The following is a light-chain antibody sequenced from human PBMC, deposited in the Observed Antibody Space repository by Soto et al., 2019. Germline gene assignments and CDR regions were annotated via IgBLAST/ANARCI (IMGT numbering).Light chain of an antibody. Sequence: DIQMTQSPSSLSASVGDRVTITWRASQAISNYLAWYQQKPGKVPTLLIYAASTLQSGVPSRFSGSGSGTDFTLTISSLQPEDAATYYWRQFNAVPTFGGGTKVEI. V-gene: IGKV1-27*01. CDR2: AAS. CDR1: QAISNY. J-gene: IGKJ4*01. CDR3: RQFNAVPT.